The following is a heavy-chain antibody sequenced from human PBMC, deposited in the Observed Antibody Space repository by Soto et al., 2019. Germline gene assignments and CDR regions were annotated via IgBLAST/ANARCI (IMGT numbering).Heavy chain of an antibody. CDR3: AASSSWAHNWFDP. D-gene: IGHD6-13*01. Sequence: QVQLQESGPGLVKPSQTLSLTCTVSGGSISSGGYYWSWIRQHPGKGLEWIGYIYYSGSTYYNPSLKSRVTISVDTSKNQFSLKLSSVPAADTAVYYCAASSSWAHNWFDPWGQGTLVTVSS. CDR2: IYYSGST. CDR1: GGSISSGGYY. V-gene: IGHV4-31*03. J-gene: IGHJ5*02.